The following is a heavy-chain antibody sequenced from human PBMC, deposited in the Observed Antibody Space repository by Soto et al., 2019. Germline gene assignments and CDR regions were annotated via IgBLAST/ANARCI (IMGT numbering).Heavy chain of an antibody. CDR2: MRSKVYGATT. J-gene: IGHJ4*02. D-gene: IGHD3-10*01. CDR1: GFTFGDYA. CDR3: SRDLLGGSGSYWRY. V-gene: IGHV3-49*04. Sequence: EVQLVESGGGLVQPGRSLRLSCTGSGFTFGDYAVSWVRQAPGKGLEWLGFMRSKVYGATTEYAASVKGRFSISRDDSKGIAYLQMNRLKIEDTAVYYCSRDLLGGSGSYWRYWGQGTLVTVSS.